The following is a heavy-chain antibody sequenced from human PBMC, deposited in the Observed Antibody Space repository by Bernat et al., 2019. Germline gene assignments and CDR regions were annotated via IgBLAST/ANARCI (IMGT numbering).Heavy chain of an antibody. J-gene: IGHJ4*02. D-gene: IGHD4-17*01. CDR2: FDPEDGET. CDR1: GYTLTELS. Sequence: QVQLLQSGAEVKKPGASVKVSCKVSGYTLTELSMHWVRQAPGKGLEWMGGFDPEDGETIYAQKFQGRVSMTEDTSTDTDYMKLSSLRSEDTAVYYCATLDYGDYIPFDYWGQGTLVTVSS. CDR3: ATLDYGDYIPFDY. V-gene: IGHV1-24*01.